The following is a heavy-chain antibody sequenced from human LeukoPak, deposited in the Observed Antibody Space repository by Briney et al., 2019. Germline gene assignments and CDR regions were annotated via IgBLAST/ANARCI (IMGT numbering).Heavy chain of an antibody. CDR1: GYTFTGYY. J-gene: IGHJ4*02. CDR2: INPNSGGT. CDR3: ARGGYYDYVWGSYRHHTYYFDY. D-gene: IGHD3-16*02. Sequence: GASVKVSCKASGYTFTGYYMHWVRQAPGQGLEWMGWINPNSGGTNYAQKFQGRVTMTRDTSISTAYMELSRLRSDDTAVYYCARGGYYDYVWGSYRHHTYYFDYWGQGTLVTVSS. V-gene: IGHV1-2*02.